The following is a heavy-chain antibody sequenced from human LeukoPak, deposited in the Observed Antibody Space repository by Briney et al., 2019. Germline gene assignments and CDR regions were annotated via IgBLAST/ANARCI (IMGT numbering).Heavy chain of an antibody. V-gene: IGHV1-2*06. CDR1: GYTFTGYY. CDR2: INPNSGGT. D-gene: IGHD3-22*01. CDR3: AREGYYDSSGYCFDY. Sequence: ASVKVSCKASGYTFTGYYMHWVRQAPGQGLEWMGRINPNSGGTNYAQKFQGRVTMTRDTSISTAYMELSRLRSDDTAVSYCAREGYYDSSGYCFDYWGQGTLVTVSS. J-gene: IGHJ4*02.